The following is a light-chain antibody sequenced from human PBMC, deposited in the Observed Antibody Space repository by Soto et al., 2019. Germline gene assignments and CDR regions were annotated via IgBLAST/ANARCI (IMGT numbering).Light chain of an antibody. CDR2: GAS. CDR3: QQYGSSPVT. J-gene: IGKJ1*01. Sequence: EIVLTQSPGTLSLSPGERATISCLASQSVSSSFLAWYQQKPGQAPRLLIYGASSRATGIPDRFSGSGSGSDFTLTISRLEPEDFAVYYCQQYGSSPVTFGQGTKVDIK. V-gene: IGKV3-20*01. CDR1: QSVSSSF.